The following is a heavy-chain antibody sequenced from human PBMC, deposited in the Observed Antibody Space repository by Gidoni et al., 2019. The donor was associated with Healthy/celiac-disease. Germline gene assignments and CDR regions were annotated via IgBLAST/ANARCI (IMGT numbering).Heavy chain of an antibody. V-gene: IGHV1-69*01. CDR1: GCTFSSHA. CDR2: IIPIFGTA. CDR3: ARDQEGNDSSGNTFDY. J-gene: IGHJ4*02. Sequence: QVQLVQPGAEVKKPGSSVKVSCKASGCTFSSHAISWVRQAPGQGLEWMGGIIPIFGTANYAQKFQGRVTITADESTSTAYMELSSLRSEDTAVYYCARDQEGNDSSGNTFDYWGQGTLVTVSS. D-gene: IGHD3-22*01.